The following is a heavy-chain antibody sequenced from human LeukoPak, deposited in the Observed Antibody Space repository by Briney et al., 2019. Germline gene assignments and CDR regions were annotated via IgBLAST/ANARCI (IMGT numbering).Heavy chain of an antibody. J-gene: IGHJ4*02. CDR1: GYTFTTAA. CDR3: ARGYSSGWYFDY. Sequence: ASVKVSCEASGYTFTTAAIHWARQAPGQSLEWMGWINGGNGNTKYSQKFQDRVTFTRDTSASTVYMELSGLRSEDTAVYYCARGYSSGWYFDYWGQGTLVTVSS. CDR2: INGGNGNT. D-gene: IGHD6-19*01. V-gene: IGHV1-3*01.